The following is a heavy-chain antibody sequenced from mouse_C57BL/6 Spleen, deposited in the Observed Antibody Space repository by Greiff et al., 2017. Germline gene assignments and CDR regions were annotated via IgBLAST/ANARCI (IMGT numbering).Heavy chain of an antibody. CDR2: IYPRDGST. Sequence: QVQLQQSGPELVKPGASVKLSCKASGYTFTSYDINWVKQRPGQGLEWIGWIYPRDGSTKYNEKFKGKATLTVDTSSSTAYMELHSLTSEDSAVYFCARSDYRNYRTWFADWGQGTLVTVSA. D-gene: IGHD2-1*01. CDR3: ARSDYRNYRTWFAD. J-gene: IGHJ3*01. CDR1: GYTFTSYD. V-gene: IGHV1-85*01.